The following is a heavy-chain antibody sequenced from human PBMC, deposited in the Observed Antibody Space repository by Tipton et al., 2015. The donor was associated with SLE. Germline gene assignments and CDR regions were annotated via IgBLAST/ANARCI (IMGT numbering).Heavy chain of an antibody. V-gene: IGHV4-34*01. CDR3: ARHSRGRGGATPFDY. CDR1: GGSFSGYY. D-gene: IGHD1-26*01. J-gene: IGHJ4*02. CDR2: INHSGST. Sequence: TLSLTCAVYGGSFSGYYWSWIRQPPGKGLGWIGEINHSGSTNYNPSLKSRVTISVDTSKNQFSLKLSSVTAADTAVYYCARHSRGRGGATPFDYWGQGTLVTVSS.